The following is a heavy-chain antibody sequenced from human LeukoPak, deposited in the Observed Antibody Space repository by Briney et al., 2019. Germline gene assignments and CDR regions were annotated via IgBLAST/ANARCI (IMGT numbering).Heavy chain of an antibody. CDR1: GYIFTSYD. J-gene: IGHJ4*02. CDR3: ARLLRIYGGNSHLGY. D-gene: IGHD4-23*01. V-gene: IGHV1-8*01. CDR2: MNPNSGNT. Sequence: ASVKVSCKASGYIFTSYDINWVRQATGQGLEWMGWMNPNSGNTGYAQKFQGRVAMTRNTSISTAYMELSSLRSEDAAVYYCARLLRIYGGNSHLGYWGQGTLVTVSS.